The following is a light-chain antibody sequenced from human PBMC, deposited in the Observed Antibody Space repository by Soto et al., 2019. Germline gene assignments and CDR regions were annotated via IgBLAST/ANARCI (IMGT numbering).Light chain of an antibody. J-gene: IGLJ1*01. CDR3: TSYTSSNTLYV. CDR2: EIT. V-gene: IGLV2-14*01. Sequence: QSALTQPASVSGSPGQSITISCTGTSSDVGGYNYASWYQHHPGKAPKLIIFEITNRPSGVSNRFSGSTSGNAASLTISGLQAEDEADYYCTSYTSSNTLYVFGTGTNVTVL. CDR1: SSDVGGYNY.